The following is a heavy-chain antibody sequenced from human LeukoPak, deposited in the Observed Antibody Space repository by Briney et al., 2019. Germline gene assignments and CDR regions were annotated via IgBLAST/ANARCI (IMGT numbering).Heavy chain of an antibody. V-gene: IGHV4-34*01. CDR2: INHSGST. CDR3: ARAWTYSSGWYYFDY. Sequence: LSLTCXXYGGSFSGYYWSWIRQPPGKGLEWIGEINHSGSTNYNPSLKSRVTISVDTSKNQFSLKLSSVTAADTAVYYCARAWTYSSGWYYFDYWGQGTLVTVSS. J-gene: IGHJ4*02. D-gene: IGHD6-19*01. CDR1: GGSFSGYY.